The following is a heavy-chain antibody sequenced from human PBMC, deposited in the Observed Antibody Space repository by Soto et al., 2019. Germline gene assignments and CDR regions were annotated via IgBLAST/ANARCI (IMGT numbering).Heavy chain of an antibody. J-gene: IGHJ3*02. CDR1: GFTFSNYG. V-gene: IGHV3-30*18. Sequence: QVQLVESGGGMVQPGRSLRLSCAGSGFTFSNYGMHWVRQAPGKGPEWVAVTSFDESHKYYADSVKGRFTISRDNSKNSLNLQMSSLRADDTAMYYCAKEYAVGWGAYDIWGQGTMVTVSS. CDR2: TSFDESHK. CDR3: AKEYAVGWGAYDI. D-gene: IGHD2-2*03.